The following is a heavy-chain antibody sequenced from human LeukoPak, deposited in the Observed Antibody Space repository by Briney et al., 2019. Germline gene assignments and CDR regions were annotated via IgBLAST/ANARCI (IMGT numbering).Heavy chain of an antibody. V-gene: IGHV3-23*01. CDR2: ISDSGGHT. CDR1: GFTFSSYA. D-gene: IGHD6-13*01. CDR3: AKAPHSNNWSPYF. Sequence: GGSLRLSCAASGFTFSSYAMSWVRQAPGKGLEWVSVISDSGGHTNYADSVKGRFTISRDNSKNTLYLQMNSLRAEDTAVYYCAKAPHSNNWSPYFWGQGTLVTVSS. J-gene: IGHJ4*02.